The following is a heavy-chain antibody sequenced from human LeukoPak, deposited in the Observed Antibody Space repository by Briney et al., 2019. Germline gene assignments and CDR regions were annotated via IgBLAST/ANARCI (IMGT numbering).Heavy chain of an antibody. J-gene: IGHJ3*02. CDR1: GFTFSSYA. CDR2: ISYDGSNK. V-gene: IGHV3-30*04. CDR3: ARVGLQLTFFDAFDI. D-gene: IGHD1-20*01. Sequence: PGGSLRLSCAASGFTFSSYAMHWVRQAPGKGLEWVAVISYDGSNKYYADSVKGRFTISRDNAKNSLYLQMDSLRAEDTAVYYCARVGLQLTFFDAFDIWGQGTMVTVSS.